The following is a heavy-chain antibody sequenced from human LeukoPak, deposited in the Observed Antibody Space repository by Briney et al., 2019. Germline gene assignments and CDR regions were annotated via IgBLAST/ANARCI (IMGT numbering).Heavy chain of an antibody. D-gene: IGHD2-15*01. J-gene: IGHJ4*02. V-gene: IGHV3-30*02. CDR1: GFTFSSYG. Sequence: GGSLRLSCAASGFTFSSYGMHWVRQAPGKGLEWVAFIRYDGSNKYYADSVKVRFTISRDNSKNTLYLQMNSLRAEDTAVYYCAKDLSVVAAAVDYWGQGTLVTVSS. CDR3: AKDLSVVAAAVDY. CDR2: IRYDGSNK.